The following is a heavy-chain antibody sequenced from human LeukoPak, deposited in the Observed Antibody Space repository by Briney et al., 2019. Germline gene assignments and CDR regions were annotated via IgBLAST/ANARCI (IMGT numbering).Heavy chain of an antibody. CDR2: INHSGST. Sequence: PSETLSLTCTVSGASISGSSHYFWGWIRQPPGKGLEWIGEINHSGSTNYNPSLKSRVTISVDTSKNQFSLKLSSVTAADTAVYYCARGLLTFRGVIPWGQGTLVTVSS. CDR1: GASISGSSHYF. D-gene: IGHD3-16*01. CDR3: ARGLLTFRGVIP. V-gene: IGHV4-34*01. J-gene: IGHJ5*02.